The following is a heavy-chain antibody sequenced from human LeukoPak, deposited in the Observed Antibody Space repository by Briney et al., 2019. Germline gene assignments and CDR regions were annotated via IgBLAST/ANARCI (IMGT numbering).Heavy chain of an antibody. CDR3: ARQTYCSGGSCYYNWFDP. J-gene: IGHJ5*02. Sequence: GESLKISCKGSGYSFTSYWIGWVRHMPGKGLEWMGIIYPGDPDTRYSPSFQGQVTISADKSISTAYLQWSSLKASDTAMYYCARQTYCSGGSCYYNWFDPWGQGTLVTVSS. D-gene: IGHD2-15*01. V-gene: IGHV5-51*01. CDR1: GYSFTSYW. CDR2: IYPGDPDT.